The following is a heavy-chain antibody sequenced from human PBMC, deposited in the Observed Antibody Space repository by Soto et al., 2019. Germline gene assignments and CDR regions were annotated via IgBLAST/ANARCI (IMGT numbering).Heavy chain of an antibody. D-gene: IGHD3-16*01. V-gene: IGHV3-66*01. CDR1: GFTVSTKY. CDR3: ARDTWAADY. Sequence: PGGSLRLSCVASGFTVSTKYMSWVRQAPGKGLEWVSVIYSGGSTFYADSVRGRFTISRDNSKNTVNLQMNSLRAEDTAVYYCARDTWAADYWGQGTXVTVSS. CDR2: IYSGGST. J-gene: IGHJ4*02.